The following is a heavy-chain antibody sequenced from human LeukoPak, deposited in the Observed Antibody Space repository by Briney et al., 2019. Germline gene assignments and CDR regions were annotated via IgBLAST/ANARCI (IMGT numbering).Heavy chain of an antibody. CDR2: IYYSGST. Sequence: SETLSLTCSVSGDSISSSSSYWGWIRQPPGKGLEWIGSIYYSGSTYYNTSLKSRVTISVDTSKNQFSLKLSSVTAADTAMYYCARNRYYYGSGSYGVPNWFDPWGQGTLVTVSS. J-gene: IGHJ5*02. CDR3: ARNRYYYGSGSYGVPNWFDP. CDR1: GDSISSSSSY. D-gene: IGHD3-10*01. V-gene: IGHV4-39*01.